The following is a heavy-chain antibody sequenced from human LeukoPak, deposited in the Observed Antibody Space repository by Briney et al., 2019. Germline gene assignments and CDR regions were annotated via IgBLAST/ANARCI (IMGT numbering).Heavy chain of an antibody. V-gene: IGHV3-30*02. D-gene: IGHD3-22*01. J-gene: IGHJ4*02. CDR3: AKDFDYYESSGYFSPDY. CDR1: GFIFTNYG. CDR2: IRYDGSNK. Sequence: PGGSLRLSCAASGFIFTNYGMDWVRQAPGKGLEWVAFIRYDGSNKYYADSVKGRFTISRDNSKNTLYLQMNSLRAEDTAVYYCAKDFDYYESSGYFSPDYWGQGTLVTVSS.